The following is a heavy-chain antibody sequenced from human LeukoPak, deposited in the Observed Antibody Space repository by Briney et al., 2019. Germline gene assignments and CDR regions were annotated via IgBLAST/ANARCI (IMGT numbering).Heavy chain of an antibody. CDR1: GFTFSSYA. Sequence: GGSLRLSCAASGFTFSSYAMNWVRRAPGKGLEWVANIKQDGSEKYYVDSVKGRFTISRDNAKNSLYLQMNSLRAEDTAVYYCARASYGYQWRELDYWGQGTLVTVSS. CDR2: IKQDGSEK. V-gene: IGHV3-7*01. J-gene: IGHJ4*02. D-gene: IGHD5-18*01. CDR3: ARASYGYQWRELDY.